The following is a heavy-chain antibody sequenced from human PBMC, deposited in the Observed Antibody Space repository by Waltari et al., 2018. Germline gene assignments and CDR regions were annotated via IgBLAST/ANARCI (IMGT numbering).Heavy chain of an antibody. D-gene: IGHD6-6*01. J-gene: IGHJ4*02. CDR3: ARDEGSSGAFDY. Sequence: QVQLQESGPGLVKPSQTLSLTCTVSGGSISSGDYYWSWIRQPPGKGLEWIGYIYSSWGTYYNPSLKSRVTISVDTSKNQFSLKLSSVTAADTAVYYCARDEGSSGAFDYWGQGTLVTVSS. CDR2: IYSSWGT. V-gene: IGHV4-30-4*08. CDR1: GGSISSGDYY.